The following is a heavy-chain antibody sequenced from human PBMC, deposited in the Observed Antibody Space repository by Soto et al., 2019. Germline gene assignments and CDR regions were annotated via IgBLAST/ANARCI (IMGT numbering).Heavy chain of an antibody. V-gene: IGHV3-74*01. J-gene: IGHJ3*02. CDR2: INSDGGNR. D-gene: IGHD3-10*01. CDR1: GFTFSDYW. Sequence: EVQLVESGGGLVQPGGSLRLSCAASGFTFSDYWMHWVRQAPGKGLMWVSRINSDGGNRRYADSVKGRFTISRDNSKNTLYLQMNSLRAEDTAVYYCAREGVRGVIIPGAFDIWGQGTMVTVSS. CDR3: AREGVRGVIIPGAFDI.